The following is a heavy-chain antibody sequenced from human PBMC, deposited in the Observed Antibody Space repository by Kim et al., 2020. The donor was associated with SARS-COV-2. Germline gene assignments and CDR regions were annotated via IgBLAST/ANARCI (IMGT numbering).Heavy chain of an antibody. D-gene: IGHD2-2*01. V-gene: IGHV4-4*02. Sequence: SETLSLTCAVSGGSISSSNWWSWVRQPPGKGLEWIGEIYHSGSTNYNPSLKSRVTISVDKSKNQFSLKLSSVTAADTAVYYCARDIVVVPAATYYYYYGMDVWGQGTTVTVSS. J-gene: IGHJ6*02. CDR2: IYHSGST. CDR1: GGSISSSNW. CDR3: ARDIVVVPAATYYYYYGMDV.